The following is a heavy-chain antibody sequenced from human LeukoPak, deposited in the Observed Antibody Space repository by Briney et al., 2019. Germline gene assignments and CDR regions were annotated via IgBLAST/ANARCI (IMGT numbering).Heavy chain of an antibody. CDR1: GYTFTGYG. Sequence: GASVKVSCKASGYTFTGYGISWVRQAPGQGLEWMGWISAYNGNTNYARKLQGRVTMTTDTSTSTAYMELRSLRSDDTAVYYCARDEGIAAAGTWLAYWGQGTLVTVSS. V-gene: IGHV1-18*01. CDR3: ARDEGIAAAGTWLAY. CDR2: ISAYNGNT. D-gene: IGHD6-13*01. J-gene: IGHJ4*02.